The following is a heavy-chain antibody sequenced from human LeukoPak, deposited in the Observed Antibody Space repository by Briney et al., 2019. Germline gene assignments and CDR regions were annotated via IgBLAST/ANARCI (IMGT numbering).Heavy chain of an antibody. CDR1: GGSISSGGYY. J-gene: IGHJ5*02. D-gene: IGHD6-6*01. CDR3: ARAGKYSSSSGGWFDP. CDR2: IYNSGRT. V-gene: IGHV4-31*03. Sequence: SETLSLTCTVSGGSISSGGYYWNWIRQHPGKGLEWIGYIYNSGRTHTKPSLKSRVTISVDTSKNQLSLKLRYVTPADTAVYYCARAGKYSSSSGGWFDPWGQGTLVTVSS.